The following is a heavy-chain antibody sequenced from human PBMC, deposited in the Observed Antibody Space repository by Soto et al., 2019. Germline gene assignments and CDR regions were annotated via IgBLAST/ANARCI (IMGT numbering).Heavy chain of an antibody. D-gene: IGHD2-21*02. CDR1: GGAISSGDYY. Sequence: SETLSLTCTVSGGAISSGDYYWSWIRQPPGKGLEWIGYIYYSGSTYYNPSLKSRVTISVDTSKNQFSLKLSSVTAADTAVYYCAREGVTRNCYYFGMDVWGQGTKVTVPS. V-gene: IGHV4-30-4*02. CDR3: AREGVTRNCYYFGMDV. CDR2: IYYSGST. J-gene: IGHJ6*02.